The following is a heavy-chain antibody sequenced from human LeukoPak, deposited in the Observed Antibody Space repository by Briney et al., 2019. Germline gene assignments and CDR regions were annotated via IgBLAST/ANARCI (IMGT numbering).Heavy chain of an antibody. Sequence: GGSLRLSCAAPGFTFSDYYMGWIRQAPGKGLEWVSYISSSGSTIYYADSVKGRFTISGDNAKNSLYLQMNSLRDEDTAVYYCARKIGGINDDYVWGSYRFRFDPWGQGTLVTVSS. J-gene: IGHJ5*01. CDR2: ISSSGSTI. CDR3: ARKIGGINDDYVWGSYRFRFDP. D-gene: IGHD3-16*02. V-gene: IGHV3-11*04. CDR1: GFTFSDYY.